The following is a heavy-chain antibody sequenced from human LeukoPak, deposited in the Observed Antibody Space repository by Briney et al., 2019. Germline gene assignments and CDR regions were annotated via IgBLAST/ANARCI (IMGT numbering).Heavy chain of an antibody. Sequence: ASVKVSCKASGGTFSSYAISWVRRAPGQGLEWMGGIIPIFGTANYAQKFQGRVTITADESTSTAYMELSSLRSEDTAVYYCARVVPIGGYFDWLLSFPPAQPYYYYGMDVWGKGTTVTVSS. CDR3: ARVVPIGGYFDWLLSFPPAQPYYYYGMDV. CDR2: IIPIFGTA. D-gene: IGHD3-9*01. CDR1: GGTFSSYA. J-gene: IGHJ6*04. V-gene: IGHV1-69*13.